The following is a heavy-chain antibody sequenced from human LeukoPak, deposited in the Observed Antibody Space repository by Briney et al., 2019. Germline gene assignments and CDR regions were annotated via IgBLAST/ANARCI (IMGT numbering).Heavy chain of an antibody. CDR2: IYYSGST. J-gene: IGHJ4*02. CDR1: GGSISSSSYY. Sequence: SETLSLTCTVSGGSISSSSYYWGWIRQPPGKGLEWIGSIYYSGSTYHNPSLKSRVTISVDTSKNQFSLKLSSVTAADTAVYYCARGPPPDFDYWGQGSLVTVSS. V-gene: IGHV4-39*07. CDR3: ARGPPPDFDY.